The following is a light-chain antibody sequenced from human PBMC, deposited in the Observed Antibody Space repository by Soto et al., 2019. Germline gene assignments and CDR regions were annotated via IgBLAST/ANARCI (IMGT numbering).Light chain of an antibody. CDR3: QQYDNLPLT. CDR2: DAS. V-gene: IGKV1-33*01. CDR1: QDISSY. Sequence: DIQMTQSPSSLSASVGDRVTITCKASQDISSYLNWYQQKPGKAPKLLNYDASNLETGVPSRFSGSGSGTDFTFTISSLQPEDIATYYCQQYDNLPLTFGGGTKVEIK. J-gene: IGKJ4*01.